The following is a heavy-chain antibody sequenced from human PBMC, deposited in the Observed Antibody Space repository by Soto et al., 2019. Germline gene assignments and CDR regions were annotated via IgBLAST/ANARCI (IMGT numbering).Heavy chain of an antibody. CDR1: GGSISSSGYY. Sequence: SETLSLTCTVSGGSISSSGYYWSWIRQHPGKGLEWIACIYYSGSTYYNPSLKSRVTISVDTSKNQFSLKLSSVTAADTSVYYCARVGYCTGGSCYGLDHWGQGTLVTVSS. CDR3: ARVGYCTGGSCYGLDH. CDR2: IYYSGST. V-gene: IGHV4-31*03. J-gene: IGHJ4*02. D-gene: IGHD2-15*01.